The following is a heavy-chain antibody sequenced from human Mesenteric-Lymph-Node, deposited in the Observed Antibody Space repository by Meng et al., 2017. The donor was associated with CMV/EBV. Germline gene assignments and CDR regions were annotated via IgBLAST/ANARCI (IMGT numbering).Heavy chain of an antibody. CDR1: GFTFSTYS. CDR2: ISYDGSNK. D-gene: IGHD3-3*01. CDR3: AKDMGWLLKGPLDY. V-gene: IGHV3-30*18. Sequence: GESLKISCAASGFTFSTYSMHWVRQAPGKGLEWVAVISYDGSNKYYADSVKGRFTISRDNAKNSLYLQMNSLRAEDMALYYCAKDMGWLLKGPLDYWGQGTLVTVSS. J-gene: IGHJ4*02.